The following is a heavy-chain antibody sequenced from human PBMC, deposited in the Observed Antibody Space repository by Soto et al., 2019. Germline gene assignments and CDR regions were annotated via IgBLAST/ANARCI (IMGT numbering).Heavy chain of an antibody. CDR3: ARAKAAAGTHYYYGMDV. D-gene: IGHD6-13*01. CDR2: IYSGGST. Sequence: EVQLVESGGGLIQPGGSLRLSCAASGFTVSSNYMSWVRQAPGKGLEWVSVIYSGGSTYYADSVKGRFTISRDNSKNTLYLQMNRLRAEDTAVYYCARAKAAAGTHYYYGMDVWGQGTTVTVSS. V-gene: IGHV3-53*01. CDR1: GFTVSSNY. J-gene: IGHJ6*02.